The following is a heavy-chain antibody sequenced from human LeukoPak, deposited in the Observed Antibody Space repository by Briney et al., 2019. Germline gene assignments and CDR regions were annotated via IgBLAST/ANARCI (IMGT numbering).Heavy chain of an antibody. CDR2: ISGSGGST. V-gene: IGHV3-23*01. Sequence: GGSLRLSCAASGFTFSNKAMSWVRQAPGKGLEWVSAISGSGGSTYYADSVKGRFTISRDNSKNTLYLQMNSLRAEDTAVYYCAKDTAAGTWFDYWGQGTLVTVSS. CDR1: GFTFSNKA. CDR3: AKDTAAGTWFDY. J-gene: IGHJ4*02. D-gene: IGHD6-13*01.